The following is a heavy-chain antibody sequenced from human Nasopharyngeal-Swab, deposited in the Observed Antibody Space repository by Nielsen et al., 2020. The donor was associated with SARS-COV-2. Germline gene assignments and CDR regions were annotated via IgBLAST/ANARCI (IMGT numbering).Heavy chain of an antibody. CDR3: AREVRVVAATLDY. CDR2: IYYSGST. D-gene: IGHD2-15*01. V-gene: IGHV4-39*07. CDR1: GGSISSGTSY. J-gene: IGHJ4*02. Sequence: SETLSLNCTVSGGSISSGTSYWAWIRQPPGKGLEWIGSIYYSGSTYYNPSLKSRVTISVDTSKNQFSLKLSSVTAADTAVYYCAREVRVVAATLDYWGQGTLVTVSS.